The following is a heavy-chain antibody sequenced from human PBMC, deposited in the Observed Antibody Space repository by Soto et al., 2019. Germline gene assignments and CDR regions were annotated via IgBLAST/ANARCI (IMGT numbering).Heavy chain of an antibody. Sequence: PGGSLRLSCAASGFTFSSYGMHWVRQAPGKGLEWVSAISGSGGSTYYADSVKGRFTISRDNSKNTLYLQMNSLRAEDTAVYYCAKYHYHRSGYHKIRDDAFDIWGQGTMVTVSS. CDR3: AKYHYHRSGYHKIRDDAFDI. CDR2: ISGSGGST. V-gene: IGHV3-23*01. J-gene: IGHJ3*02. D-gene: IGHD3-22*01. CDR1: GFTFSSYG.